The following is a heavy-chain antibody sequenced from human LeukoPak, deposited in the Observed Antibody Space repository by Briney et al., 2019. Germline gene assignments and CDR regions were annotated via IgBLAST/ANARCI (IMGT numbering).Heavy chain of an antibody. CDR3: ARVQLERRVGYYYYYMDV. Sequence: SQTLSLTCTVSGGSISSGSYYWSWIRQPAGKGLEWIGRIYTSGSTNYNPSLKSRVTISVDTSKNQFSLKLSSVTAADTAVYYCARVQLERRVGYYYYYMDVWGKGTTVTVSS. CDR2: IYTSGST. CDR1: GGSISSGSYY. J-gene: IGHJ6*03. V-gene: IGHV4-61*02. D-gene: IGHD1-1*01.